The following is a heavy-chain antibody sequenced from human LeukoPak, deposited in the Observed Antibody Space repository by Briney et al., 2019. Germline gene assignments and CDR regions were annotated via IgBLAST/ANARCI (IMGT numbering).Heavy chain of an antibody. D-gene: IGHD6-13*01. V-gene: IGHV4-61*02. CDR1: GGSIISGIYY. J-gene: IGHJ4*02. CDR3: ARGPNSSSWYFDY. Sequence: PSQTLSLTCTVSGGSIISGIYYWRWIRQPAGKGLEWTGRIYTSGSTNYNPSLKSRVTISVDTSKNQFPLKLSSVTAADTAVYYCARGPNSSSWYFDYWGQGTLVTVSS. CDR2: IYTSGST.